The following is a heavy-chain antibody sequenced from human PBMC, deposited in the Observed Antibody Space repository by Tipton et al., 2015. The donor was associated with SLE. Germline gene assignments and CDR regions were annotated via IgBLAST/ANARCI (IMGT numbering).Heavy chain of an antibody. J-gene: IGHJ6*02. CDR3: ARDRGQLVRGEVEDFYSYSGLDV. CDR1: GYTFTSYC. Sequence: QVQLVQSGAEVKKPGASVKVSCKASGYTFTSYCIHWVRQAPGQGLEWLGWINPNSGGTTYAQKFQGRVTMTRDRSINTAYMGLTSLTSDDTAGYYCARDRGQLVRGEVEDFYSYSGLDVWGQGTSVTVSS. V-gene: IGHV1-2*02. D-gene: IGHD6-6*01. CDR2: INPNSGGT.